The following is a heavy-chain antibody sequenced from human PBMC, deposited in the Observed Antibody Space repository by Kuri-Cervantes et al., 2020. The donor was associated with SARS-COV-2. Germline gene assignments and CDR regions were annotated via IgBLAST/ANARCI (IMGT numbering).Heavy chain of an antibody. J-gene: IGHJ6*02. CDR2: IIPILGIA. Sequence: SVKVSCKASGGTFSSYAISWVRQAPGQGLEWMGRIIPILGIANYAQKFQGRVTVTADKSTSTAYMELSSLRSDDTAVYYCARGSSSSSNHYYYGMDVWGQGTTVTVSS. CDR3: ARGSSSSSNHYYYGMDV. V-gene: IGHV1-69*04. CDR1: GGTFSSYA. D-gene: IGHD6-6*01.